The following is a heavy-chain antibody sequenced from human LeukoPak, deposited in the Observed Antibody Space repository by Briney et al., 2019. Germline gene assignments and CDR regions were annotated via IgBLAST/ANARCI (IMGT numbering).Heavy chain of an antibody. CDR2: MNPNSGNT. D-gene: IGHD2-15*01. CDR3: ARARPRYCSGGSCRFGIDY. J-gene: IGHJ4*02. V-gene: IGHV1-8*01. Sequence: ASVKVSCKASGYTFTSYDINWVRQATGQGLEWMGWMNPNSGNTGYAQKFQGRVTMTRNTSISTAYMELGSLRSEDTAVYYCARARPRYCSGGSCRFGIDYWGQGTLVTVSS. CDR1: GYTFTSYD.